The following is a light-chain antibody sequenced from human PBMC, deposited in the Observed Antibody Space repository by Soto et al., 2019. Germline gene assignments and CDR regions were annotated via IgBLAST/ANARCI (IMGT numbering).Light chain of an antibody. CDR1: QGISSY. CDR3: QQYYSYPWP. CDR2: AAS. V-gene: IGKV1-8*01. Sequence: AIRMTQSPSSLSASTGDRVTITCRASQGISSYLAWYQQKPGKAPKLLIYAASTLQSGVPSRFGGSGSGTDFTLTISCLQSEDFATYYCQQYYSYPWPFGERRKV. J-gene: IGKJ1*01.